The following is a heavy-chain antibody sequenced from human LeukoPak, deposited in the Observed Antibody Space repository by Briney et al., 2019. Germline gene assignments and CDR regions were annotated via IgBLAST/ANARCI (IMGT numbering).Heavy chain of an antibody. D-gene: IGHD4-17*01. V-gene: IGHV7-4-1*02. CDR3: AREIEDPVTTEGWIRY. Sequence: ASVKVSCKASGYTFTRYAMNWVRQAPGQGLEWMGWINTNTGNPTYAQGFTGRFVFSLDTSVSTAYLQISSLKAEDTAVYYCAREIEDPVTTEGWIRYWGQGTLVTVSS. CDR2: INTNTGNP. J-gene: IGHJ4*02. CDR1: GYTFTRYA.